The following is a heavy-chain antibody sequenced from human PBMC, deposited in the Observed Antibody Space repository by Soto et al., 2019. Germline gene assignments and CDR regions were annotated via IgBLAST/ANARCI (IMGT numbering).Heavy chain of an antibody. D-gene: IGHD3-22*01. V-gene: IGHV1-3*01. CDR3: ARALNYDSSGYYYVPLYYFDY. J-gene: IGHJ4*02. Sequence: ASVKISYKASGYPFTSYAMHWVRQAPGQRLEWMGWINAGNGNTKYSQKFQGRVTITRDTSASTAYMELSSLRSEDTAVYYCARALNYDSSGYYYVPLYYFDYWGQGTLVTVSS. CDR2: INAGNGNT. CDR1: GYPFTSYA.